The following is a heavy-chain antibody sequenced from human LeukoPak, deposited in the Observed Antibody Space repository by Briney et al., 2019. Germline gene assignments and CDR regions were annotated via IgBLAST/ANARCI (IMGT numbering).Heavy chain of an antibody. J-gene: IGHJ4*02. CDR1: GFTFSSYW. CDR3: ARENTYYSDVSGYHDGPIDY. D-gene: IGHD3-22*01. Sequence: GGSLRLSCAASGFTFSSYWMHWVRQAPGKGLVWVSRINSDGSNTSYADSVKGRFSISRDNAKNTLYLQMNSLRAEDTAVYYCARENTYYSDVSGYHDGPIDYWGQGTLVTVSS. V-gene: IGHV3-74*01. CDR2: INSDGSNT.